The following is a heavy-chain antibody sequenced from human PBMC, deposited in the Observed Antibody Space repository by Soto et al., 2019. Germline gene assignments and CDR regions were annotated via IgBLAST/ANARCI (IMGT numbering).Heavy chain of an antibody. J-gene: IGHJ5*02. Sequence: SETLSLTCTVSGGSISSYYWSWIRQPPGKGLEWIGYIYYSGSTNYNPSLKSRVTISVDTSKNQFSLKLSSVTAADTAVYYCARDGTYYDFWSGYYIGNWFDPWGQGTLVTVSS. CDR1: GGSISSYY. CDR3: ARDGTYYDFWSGYYIGNWFDP. V-gene: IGHV4-59*01. CDR2: IYYSGST. D-gene: IGHD3-3*01.